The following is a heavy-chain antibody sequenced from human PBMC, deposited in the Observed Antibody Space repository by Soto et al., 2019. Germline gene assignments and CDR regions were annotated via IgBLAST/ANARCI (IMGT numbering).Heavy chain of an antibody. Sequence: PGESLKISCKGSGYSFTIYWIGWVRQMPGKGLEWMGIIYPGDSDTRYSPSFQGQVTISADKSISTAYLQWSSLKASDTAMYYCASRARSSSHYYGMDVWGQGTTVTVSS. V-gene: IGHV5-51*01. D-gene: IGHD6-6*01. CDR2: IYPGDSDT. CDR3: ASRARSSSHYYGMDV. J-gene: IGHJ6*02. CDR1: GYSFTIYW.